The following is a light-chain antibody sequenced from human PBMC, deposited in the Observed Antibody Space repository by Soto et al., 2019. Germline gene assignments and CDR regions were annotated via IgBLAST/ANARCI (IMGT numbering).Light chain of an antibody. CDR2: EVN. CDR3: SSYTTSSTYV. J-gene: IGLJ1*01. Sequence: QSALTQPASVSGSPGQSITISCTGTSSDVGGYNSVSWYQQHPGKAPKLIIYEVNYRPVGVSNRFSGSKSGNTASLTISGLQAEDEADYYCSSYTTSSTYVFGTGTKVTVL. CDR1: SSDVGGYNS. V-gene: IGLV2-14*01.